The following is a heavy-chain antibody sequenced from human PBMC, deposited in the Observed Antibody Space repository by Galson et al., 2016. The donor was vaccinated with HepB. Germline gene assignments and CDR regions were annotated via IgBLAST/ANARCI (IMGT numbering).Heavy chain of an antibody. CDR3: ARVKFADDYGSGSWGFDH. CDR2: INTNTGNP. V-gene: IGHV7-4-1*02. Sequence: GYTFTTYAMNWVRQAPGQGLEWMGWINTNTGNPMYAQDFAGRFVFYLDTSVSTAYLQISSLKAEDTAMYYCARVKFADDYGSGSWGFDHWGQGTLVTVSS. CDR1: GYTFTTYA. D-gene: IGHD3-10*01. J-gene: IGHJ4*02.